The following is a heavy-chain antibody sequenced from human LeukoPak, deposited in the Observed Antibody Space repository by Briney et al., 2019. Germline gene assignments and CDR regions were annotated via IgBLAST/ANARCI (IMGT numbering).Heavy chain of an antibody. D-gene: IGHD6-19*01. Sequence: GGSLRLSCAASGFTFSSYSTNWVRQAPGKGLEWVSAISGSSDHIHYADSMKGRFTISRDNAKNSLYLQMNSLTAEDTAVYYCARDFFDSSGHYYDAYWGQGTLVTVSS. V-gene: IGHV3-21*01. CDR1: GFTFSSYS. CDR2: ISGSSDHI. CDR3: ARDFFDSSGHYYDAY. J-gene: IGHJ4*02.